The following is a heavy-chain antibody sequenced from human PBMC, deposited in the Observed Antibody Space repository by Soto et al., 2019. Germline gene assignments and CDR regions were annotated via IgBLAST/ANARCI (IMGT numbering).Heavy chain of an antibody. CDR3: ARDRNYYDSSGYYFLGY. Sequence: QVQLVESGGGVVQPGRSLRLSCAASGFTFSSYAMHWVRQAPGKGLEWVAVISYDGSNKYYADSVKGRFTISRDNSKNTLYLQMNSLRAEDTAVYYCARDRNYYDSSGYYFLGYWGQGTLVTVSS. V-gene: IGHV3-30-3*01. D-gene: IGHD3-22*01. CDR2: ISYDGSNK. J-gene: IGHJ4*02. CDR1: GFTFSSYA.